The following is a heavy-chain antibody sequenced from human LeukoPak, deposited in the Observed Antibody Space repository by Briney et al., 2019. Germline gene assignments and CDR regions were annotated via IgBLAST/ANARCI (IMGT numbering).Heavy chain of an antibody. D-gene: IGHD3-22*01. V-gene: IGHV4-4*07. CDR3: ARDLYYYDSSGYYPFDY. CDR2: IYTSGST. J-gene: IGHJ4*02. Sequence: SETLSLTCTVSGGSISSYYWSWMRQPAGKGLEWIGRIYTSGSTNYNPSLKSRVTMSVDTSKNQFSLKLSSVTAADTAVYYCARDLYYYDSSGYYPFDYWGQGTLVTVSS. CDR1: GGSISSYY.